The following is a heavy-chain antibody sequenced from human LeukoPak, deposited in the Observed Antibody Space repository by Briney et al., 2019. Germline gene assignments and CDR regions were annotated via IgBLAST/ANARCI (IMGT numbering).Heavy chain of an antibody. J-gene: IGHJ5*02. Sequence: PGGSLRLSCAASGFTFSSYAMSWVRQAPGKGLEWVSAISGSGGSTYYADSVKGRFTISRDNSKNTLYLQMNSLRAEGTAVYYCAKRIYYDSSGYDTWGQGTLVTVSS. CDR3: AKRIYYDSSGYDT. D-gene: IGHD3-22*01. V-gene: IGHV3-23*01. CDR2: ISGSGGST. CDR1: GFTFSSYA.